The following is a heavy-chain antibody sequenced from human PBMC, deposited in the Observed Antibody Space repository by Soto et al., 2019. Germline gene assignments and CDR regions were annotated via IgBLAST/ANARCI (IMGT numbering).Heavy chain of an antibody. CDR3: ASHPVPYYYYGMDV. J-gene: IGHJ6*02. Sequence: QVQLVQSGAEVKKPGSSVKVSCKASGGTFSSYALSWVRQAPGQGLEWMGGINPIFGTADYAQKFQGRVTITADDSTSTAYMELSSLRSEDTAVYYCASHPVPYYYYGMDVWGQGTTVTVSS. CDR1: GGTFSSYA. CDR2: INPIFGTA. V-gene: IGHV1-69*12. D-gene: IGHD2-2*01.